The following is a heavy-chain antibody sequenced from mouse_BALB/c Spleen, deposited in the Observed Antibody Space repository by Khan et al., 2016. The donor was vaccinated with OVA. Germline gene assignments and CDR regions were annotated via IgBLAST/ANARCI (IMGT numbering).Heavy chain of an antibody. CDR1: GYSITSEFA. J-gene: IGHJ3*01. V-gene: IGHV3-2*02. CDR3: VRTEYYDYDPFPY. CDR2: ISYSGNT. Sequence: EVQLQESGPGLVKPSQSLSLTCTVTGYSITSEFAWNWIRQFPGNKLEWMGYISYSGNTRYNPSLKSLISLTRDTSRNPFFLQFNSVTTEDTATYYCVRTEYYDYDPFPYWGQGTLVTVSA. D-gene: IGHD2-4*01.